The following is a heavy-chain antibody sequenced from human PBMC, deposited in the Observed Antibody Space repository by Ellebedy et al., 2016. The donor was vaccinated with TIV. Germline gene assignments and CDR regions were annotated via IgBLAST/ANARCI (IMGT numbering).Heavy chain of an antibody. CDR3: ARDGIAAVGYGMDV. CDR1: GFNFNNSA. J-gene: IGHJ6*01. D-gene: IGHD6-13*01. CDR2: MWFDGSDE. Sequence: PGGSLRLSCAASGFNFNNSAMHWVRQAPGKGLEWVAVMWFDGSDEHYADSMKGRFTISRDNSKNTLYLQMNSLRAEDTAVYYCARDGIAAVGYGMDVWGQGTTVTVSS. V-gene: IGHV3-33*01.